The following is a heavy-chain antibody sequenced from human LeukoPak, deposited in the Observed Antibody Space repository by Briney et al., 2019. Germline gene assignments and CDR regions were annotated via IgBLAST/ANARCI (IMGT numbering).Heavy chain of an antibody. J-gene: IGHJ5*02. CDR3: ARDVITIFGVVTRP. CDR2: IFYSGSP. Sequence: ASETLSLTCTVSGGSISSSSYYWGWIRQPPGKGLEWIGYIFYSGSPYYNPSLKSRVTISIDTSKNQFSLKLSSVTAADTAVYYCARDVITIFGVVTRPWGQGTLVTVSS. CDR1: GGSISSSSYY. V-gene: IGHV4-30-4*08. D-gene: IGHD3-3*01.